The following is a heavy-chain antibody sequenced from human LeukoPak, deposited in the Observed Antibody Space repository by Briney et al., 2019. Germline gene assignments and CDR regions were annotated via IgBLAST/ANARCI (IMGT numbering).Heavy chain of an antibody. Sequence: ASVKVSCKASGYTFTGYYMHWVRQAPGQGLEWMGWINPNSGGTNYAQKFQGRVTMTRDTSISTAYMELSRLRSDDTAVYYCARQLANPRTDFDYWGQGTLVTVSS. J-gene: IGHJ4*02. CDR2: INPNSGGT. D-gene: IGHD6-13*01. CDR1: GYTFTGYY. CDR3: ARQLANPRTDFDY. V-gene: IGHV1-2*02.